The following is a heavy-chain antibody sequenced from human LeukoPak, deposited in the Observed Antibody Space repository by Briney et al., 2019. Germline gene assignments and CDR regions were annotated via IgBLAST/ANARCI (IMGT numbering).Heavy chain of an antibody. D-gene: IGHD3-3*01. CDR1: GYTLTNYY. CDR2: SNPNGGST. CDR3: ARLTRSGTAFDI. Sequence: GASVKVSCKASGYTLTNYYIHWVRQAPGQGVEWMGISNPNGGSTSYAQQFQGRVTMTRDTSTSTVYMELTSLRSEDTALYYCARLTRSGTAFDIWGQGTMVTVSS. V-gene: IGHV1-46*01. J-gene: IGHJ3*02.